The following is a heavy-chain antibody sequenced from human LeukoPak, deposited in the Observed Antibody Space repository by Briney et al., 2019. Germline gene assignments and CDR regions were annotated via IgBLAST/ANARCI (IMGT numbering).Heavy chain of an antibody. V-gene: IGHV3-11*01. CDR2: ISSSGSTI. J-gene: IGHJ4*02. CDR3: ASNMVVTAPLDY. CDR1: GFTFSDYY. Sequence: GRSLRLSCAASGFTFSDYYMSWIRQAPGKGLEWVSYISSSGSTIYYADSVKGRFTISRDNAKNSLYLQMNSLRAEDTAVYYCASNMVVTAPLDYWGQRALVTVSS. D-gene: IGHD2-21*02.